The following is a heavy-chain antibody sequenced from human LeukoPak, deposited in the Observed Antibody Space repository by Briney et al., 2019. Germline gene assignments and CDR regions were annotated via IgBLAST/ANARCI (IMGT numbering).Heavy chain of an antibody. J-gene: IGHJ5*02. Sequence: GGSLRLSCEASGFTFSSYDMNWVRQAPGKGLEWVSVIYSGADTYYADSVKGRFTISRHSSQNTVYLQMNSLRAEDTAVYYCARAQYCSGGSCYSGTLGSWGQGTLVTVSS. D-gene: IGHD2-15*01. CDR2: IYSGADT. V-gene: IGHV3-53*04. CDR1: GFTFSSYD. CDR3: ARAQYCSGGSCYSGTLGS.